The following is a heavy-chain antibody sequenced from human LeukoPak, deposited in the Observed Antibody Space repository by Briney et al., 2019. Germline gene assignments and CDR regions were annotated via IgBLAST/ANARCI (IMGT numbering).Heavy chain of an antibody. Sequence: ASVKVSCKASGYSFINNWMHWVRQAPGQGLEWVGLINPTGTATIYAKKFQGRVTLTRDRSTTTDYMELRSLKSEDTAVYYCARDNSVGDIAWWFDPWGQGTPVTVSS. V-gene: IGHV1-46*01. D-gene: IGHD1-26*01. CDR3: ARDNSVGDIAWWFDP. CDR2: INPTGTAT. CDR1: GYSFINNW. J-gene: IGHJ5*02.